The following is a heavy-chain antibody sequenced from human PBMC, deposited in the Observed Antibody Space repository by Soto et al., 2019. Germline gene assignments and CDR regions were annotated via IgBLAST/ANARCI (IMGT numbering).Heavy chain of an antibody. CDR2: INAGNGNT. J-gene: IGHJ4*02. CDR1: GYTFTSYA. Sequence: ASVNVSCKASGYTFTSYAMHWVRQAPGQRLEWMGWINAGNGNTKYSQKFQGRVTITRDTSASADYMELSSLSSEHTAVYYCARTYDSSGYYTTLFDYWGQGTLVTVS. V-gene: IGHV1-3*01. CDR3: ARTYDSSGYYTTLFDY. D-gene: IGHD3-22*01.